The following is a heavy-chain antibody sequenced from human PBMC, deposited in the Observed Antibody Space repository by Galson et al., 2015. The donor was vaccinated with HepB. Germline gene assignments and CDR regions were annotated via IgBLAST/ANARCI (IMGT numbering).Heavy chain of an antibody. Sequence: SLRLSCAASGFTFSSYGMHWVRQAPGKGLEWVAFTRYDGSNKYYADSVKGRFTISRDNSKNTLYLQMNSLRAEDTAVYYCAKDPTPAFDIWGQGTMVTVSS. CDR2: TRYDGSNK. V-gene: IGHV3-30*02. J-gene: IGHJ3*02. CDR3: AKDPTPAFDI. CDR1: GFTFSSYG.